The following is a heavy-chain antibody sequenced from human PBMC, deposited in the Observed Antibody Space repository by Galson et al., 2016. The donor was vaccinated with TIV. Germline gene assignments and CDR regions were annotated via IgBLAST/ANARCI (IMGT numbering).Heavy chain of an antibody. J-gene: IGHJ6*02. CDR2: ISDGGNT. V-gene: IGHV3-66*02. D-gene: IGHD2-15*01. CDR1: GLSVSSNY. CDR3: ARDRVVDATYYYYYYGLDV. Sequence: SLRLSCASSGLSVSSNYMTWVRQAPGKGLEWLSLISDGGNTYYSDSVRGRFTISRDNSKNTLYLQMSGLRAEDTAVYYCARDRVVDATYYYYYYGLDVWGQGTTVTVSS.